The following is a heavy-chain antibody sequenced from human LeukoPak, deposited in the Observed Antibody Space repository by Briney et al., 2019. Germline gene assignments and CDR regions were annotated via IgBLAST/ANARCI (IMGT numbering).Heavy chain of an antibody. D-gene: IGHD3-22*01. Sequence: PSETLSLTCDVYGGPFSGYYWSWIRQPPGKGLEWIGEINHSGSTNYNPSLKSRVTISVDTSKNQFSLKLTSVTAADTAVYYCARKFRGYYDSTRRYYFDYWGQGTLVTVSS. CDR3: ARKFRGYYDSTRRYYFDY. CDR2: INHSGST. CDR1: GGPFSGYY. V-gene: IGHV4-34*01. J-gene: IGHJ4*02.